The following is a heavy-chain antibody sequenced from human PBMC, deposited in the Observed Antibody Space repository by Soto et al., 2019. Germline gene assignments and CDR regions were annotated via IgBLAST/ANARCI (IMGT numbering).Heavy chain of an antibody. V-gene: IGHV4-59*03. Sequence: SVTLSLTCTVNGGSIRSHLWCWIRQASGKGLEWIGYIYHNGNTNYNPSLKSRVKLSVDTSSNQLSLKLKSVTAADAAMYYCAVPGPAGLWGRGTLVTVS. CDR1: GGSIRSHL. J-gene: IGHJ2*01. CDR3: AVPGPAGL. D-gene: IGHD3-10*01. CDR2: IYHNGNT.